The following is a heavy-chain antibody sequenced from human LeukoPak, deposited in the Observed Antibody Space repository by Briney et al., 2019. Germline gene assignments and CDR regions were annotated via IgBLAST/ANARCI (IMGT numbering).Heavy chain of an antibody. Sequence: GGSLRLSCAASGFTFSSYAMSWVRQSPGKGLEWVSSMSSSSTYIYYADSVKGRFTISRDNAKNSLYLQMNSLRAEDTALYCCARETGFGELAGWGQGTLVTVSS. CDR2: MSSSSTYI. V-gene: IGHV3-21*01. J-gene: IGHJ4*02. CDR1: GFTFSSYA. CDR3: ARETGFGELAG. D-gene: IGHD3-10*01.